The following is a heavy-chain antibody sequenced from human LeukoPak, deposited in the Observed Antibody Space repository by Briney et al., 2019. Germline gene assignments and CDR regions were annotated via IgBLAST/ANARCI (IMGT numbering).Heavy chain of an antibody. V-gene: IGHV3-21*01. J-gene: IGHJ4*02. Sequence: GGSLRLSCAASGFTFSSYSMNWVRQAPGKGLEWFSSISSSSSYIYYADSVKGRFTISRDNAKSSLYLQMNSLRAEDTAVYYCARDSSGWYVGYFDYWGQGTLVTVSS. D-gene: IGHD6-19*01. CDR3: ARDSSGWYVGYFDY. CDR1: GFTFSSYS. CDR2: ISSSSSYI.